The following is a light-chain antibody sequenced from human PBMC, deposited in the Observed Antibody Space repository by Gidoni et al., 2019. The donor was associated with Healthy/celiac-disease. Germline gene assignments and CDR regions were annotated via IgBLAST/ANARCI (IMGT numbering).Light chain of an antibody. Sequence: EMVLTQTPGTLSLSTGEIATLSCRAGQSVSSSYLAWYQQRPGQAPLLLIYGASSRATGIPDRFSGSGSGTDFTLTIRRLEPEDFSVYYCQQYGSSPETFGQGTKVEIK. CDR1: QSVSSSY. V-gene: IGKV3-20*01. CDR2: GAS. CDR3: QQYGSSPET. J-gene: IGKJ1*01.